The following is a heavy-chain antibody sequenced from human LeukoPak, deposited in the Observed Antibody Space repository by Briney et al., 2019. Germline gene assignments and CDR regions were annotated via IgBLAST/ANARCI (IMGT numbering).Heavy chain of an antibody. V-gene: IGHV3-43*02. CDR2: ISGDGGST. Sequence: PGGSLRLSCAASGFTFDDYAMHWVRQAPGKGLEWVSLISGDGGSTYYADSVKGRFTISRDNSKNSLYLQMNSLRTEDTALYYCAKDVLRFLPPNGMDVWGQGTTVTVSS. CDR3: AKDVLRFLPPNGMDV. CDR1: GFTFDDYA. D-gene: IGHD3-3*01. J-gene: IGHJ6*02.